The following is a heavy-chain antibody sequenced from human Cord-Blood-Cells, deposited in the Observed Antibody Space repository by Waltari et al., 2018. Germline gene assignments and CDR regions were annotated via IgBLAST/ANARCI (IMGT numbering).Heavy chain of an antibody. Sequence: QVQLVQSGAEVKKPGSSVKVSCKASGGTFSSYAISWVRQAPGQGLEWMGRIIPILGIANYAQKFQGRVTITADKSTSTAYMELSSLRSEDTAVYYCARAGPAGTIAEYFQHWGQGTLVTVSS. D-gene: IGHD6-13*01. CDR2: IIPILGIA. CDR1: GGTFSSYA. CDR3: ARAGPAGTIAEYFQH. J-gene: IGHJ1*01. V-gene: IGHV1-69*09.